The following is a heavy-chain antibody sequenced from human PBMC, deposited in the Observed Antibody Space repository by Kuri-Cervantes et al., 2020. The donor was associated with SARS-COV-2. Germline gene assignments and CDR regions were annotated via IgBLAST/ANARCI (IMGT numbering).Heavy chain of an antibody. V-gene: IGHV3-15*01. J-gene: IGHJ6*02. D-gene: IGHD6-19*01. CDR1: GFTFSSYS. CDR2: IKSKTDGGTT. CDR3: TTDRAPGSGWYGYYYYYYGMDV. Sequence: GGSLRLSCAASGFTFSSYSMNWVRQAPGKGLEWVGRIKSKTDGGTTDYAAPVKGRFTISRDDSKNTLYLQMNSLKTEDTAVYYCTTDRAPGSGWYGYYYYYYGMDVWGQGTTVTVSS.